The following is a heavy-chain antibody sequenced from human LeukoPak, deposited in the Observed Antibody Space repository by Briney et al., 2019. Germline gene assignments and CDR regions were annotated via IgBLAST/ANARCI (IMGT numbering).Heavy chain of an antibody. D-gene: IGHD3-10*02. CDR3: AELGITMIGGV. CDR1: GFTFSSYE. J-gene: IGHJ6*04. Sequence: GGSLRLSCVASGFTFSSYEMNWVRQAPGKGLEWVSYITSSGSTIYYADSVKGRFTISRDNAKNSLYLQMNSLRAEDTAVYYCAELGITMIGGVWGKGTTVTISS. V-gene: IGHV3-48*03. CDR2: ITSSGSTI.